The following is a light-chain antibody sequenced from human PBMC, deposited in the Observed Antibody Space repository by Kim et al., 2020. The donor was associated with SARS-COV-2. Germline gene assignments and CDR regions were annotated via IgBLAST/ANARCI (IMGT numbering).Light chain of an antibody. CDR2: DIT. CDR3: SSYAGKNNLL. Sequence: QSALTQPPSASGSPGQSVTISCTGTSSDIGTDKSVSWYQQYPGKAPKLLIYDITKRPSGVPDRFSGSKSGYTASLTVSGLQAEDEAYYYCSSYAGKNNLLFGGGTQLTVL. J-gene: IGLJ2*01. V-gene: IGLV2-8*01. CDR1: SSDIGTDKS.